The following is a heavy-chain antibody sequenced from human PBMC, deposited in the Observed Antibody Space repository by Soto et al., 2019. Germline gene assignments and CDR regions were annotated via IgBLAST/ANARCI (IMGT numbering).Heavy chain of an antibody. Sequence: SETLSLTCSVSGVAMTYGGYSWSWIRQSPEKGLEWLGYIGHLETTYYNPSFKSRLSLSIDRTRNQFSLKLSSVTAADTAVYYCARSNFDWFVWFDPWGQGTLVTVSS. V-gene: IGHV4-30-2*06. J-gene: IGHJ5*02. D-gene: IGHD3-9*01. CDR2: IGHLETT. CDR1: GVAMTYGGYS. CDR3: ARSNFDWFVWFDP.